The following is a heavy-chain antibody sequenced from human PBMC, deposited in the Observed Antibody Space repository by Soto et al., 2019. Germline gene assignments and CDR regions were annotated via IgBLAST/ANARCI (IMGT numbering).Heavy chain of an antibody. D-gene: IGHD1-20*01. V-gene: IGHV1-69*08. CDR3: TRGAHENNWNDGNFEY. CDR2: VVPKIGCI. J-gene: IGHJ4*02. CDR1: RGTFSSYT. Sequence: QVHLVQSGAEVKKPGSSVKVSCRAPRGTFSSYTINWVRQAPGQGLEWMGRVVPKIGCINFVRQFQGRRTLTADKSTRTAFLELSSLRPEDTAVYYCTRGAHENNWNDGNFEYWGQGTQVTVSS.